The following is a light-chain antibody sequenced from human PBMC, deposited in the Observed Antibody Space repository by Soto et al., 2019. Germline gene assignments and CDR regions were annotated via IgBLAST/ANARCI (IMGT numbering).Light chain of an antibody. CDR1: QSVSSSY. CDR3: QEYGSSRT. V-gene: IGKV3-20*01. J-gene: IGKJ1*01. CDR2: GAS. Sequence: EIVLTQSPGTLSLSPGERATLSCRASQSVSSSYLAWYQQKPGQAPRLLIYGASSRATGIPDRFSGSGSGTDFTLTISRLEPEDFALYYCQEYGSSRTFGQGTKV.